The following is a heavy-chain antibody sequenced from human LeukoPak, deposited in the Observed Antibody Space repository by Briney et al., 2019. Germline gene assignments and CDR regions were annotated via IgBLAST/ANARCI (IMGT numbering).Heavy chain of an antibody. J-gene: IGHJ4*02. CDR2: INSDGSNT. V-gene: IGHV3-74*01. CDR3: ARAPYSSGWPDY. CDR1: GFTFSSYW. Sequence: GGSLRLSCAASGFTFSSYWMHWVRQAPAKGLVWVSRINSDGSNTSYADSAKGRVTISRDKAKNSLYLQMNSLRAEDTAVYYCARAPYSSGWPDYWGQGTLVTVSS. D-gene: IGHD6-19*01.